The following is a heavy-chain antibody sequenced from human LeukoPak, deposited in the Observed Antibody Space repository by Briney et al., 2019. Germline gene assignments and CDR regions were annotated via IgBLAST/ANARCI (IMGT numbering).Heavy chain of an antibody. D-gene: IGHD3-9*01. V-gene: IGHV4-59*01. CDR1: GGSISSYY. J-gene: IGHJ4*02. CDR3: ARVYYDILTGHRPLYYFDY. Sequence: SETLSLTCTVSGGSISSYYWGWIRQPPGKGLEWIGYIYYSGSTNYNPSLKSRVTISVDTSKNQFSLKLSSVTAADTAVYYCARVYYDILTGHRPLYYFDYWGQGTLVTVSS. CDR2: IYYSGST.